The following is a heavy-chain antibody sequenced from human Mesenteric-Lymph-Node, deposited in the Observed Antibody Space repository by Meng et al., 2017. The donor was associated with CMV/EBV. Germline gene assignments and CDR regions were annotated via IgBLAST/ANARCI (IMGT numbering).Heavy chain of an antibody. Sequence: RQPPGKGLEWIGEINHSGSTNYHPSLQSRVTISVDTSKHQFSLKLSSVTAADTAVYYCARAARRYCSSTSCSVYSSSSSRVVGMDVWGQGTTVTVSS. J-gene: IGHJ6*02. CDR2: INHSGST. CDR3: ARAARRYCSSTSCSVYSSSSSRVVGMDV. V-gene: IGHV4-34*01. D-gene: IGHD2-2*01.